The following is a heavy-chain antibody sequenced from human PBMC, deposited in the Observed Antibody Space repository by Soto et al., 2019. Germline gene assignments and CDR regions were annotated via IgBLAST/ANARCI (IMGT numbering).Heavy chain of an antibody. CDR1: GGSISSGDYY. CDR2: IYYSGST. CDR3: ARGYFPQTGTVTNPNFDY. Sequence: SETLSLTCTVSGGSISSGDYYWSWIRQPPGKGLEWIGYIYYSGSTYYNPSLKSRVTISVDTSKNQFSLKLSSVTAADTAVYYCARGYFPQTGTVTNPNFDYWGQGTLVTVSS. J-gene: IGHJ4*02. D-gene: IGHD4-17*01. V-gene: IGHV4-30-4*01.